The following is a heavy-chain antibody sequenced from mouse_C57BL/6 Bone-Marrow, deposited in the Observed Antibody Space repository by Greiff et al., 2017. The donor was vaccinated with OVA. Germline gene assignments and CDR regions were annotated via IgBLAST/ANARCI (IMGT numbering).Heavy chain of an antibody. Sequence: VQLQQPGAELVKPGASVKLSCKASGYTFTSYWMHWVKQRPGQGLEWIGMIHPSSGSTNYNEKFKSKATLTVDKSSSTAYMQLSSLTSEDSAIYDCARSGYYYGSSSFAYWGQGTLVTVSA. CDR3: ARSGYYYGSSSFAY. V-gene: IGHV1-64*01. CDR1: GYTFTSYW. CDR2: IHPSSGST. D-gene: IGHD1-1*01. J-gene: IGHJ3*01.